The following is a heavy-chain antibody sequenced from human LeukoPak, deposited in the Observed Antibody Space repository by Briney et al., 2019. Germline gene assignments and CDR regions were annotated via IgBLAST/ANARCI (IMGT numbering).Heavy chain of an antibody. CDR2: IKQDGTET. CDR1: EFTFSNYW. V-gene: IGHV3-7*05. D-gene: IGHD6-19*01. CDR3: ARWNSGWEFDY. Sequence: PGGSLRLSCAASEFTFSNYWMTWLRQAPGKGLEWVAHIKQDGTETYYVDSVKGRFTISRDNAKNSLYPQMDSLRGEDTAVYYCARWNSGWEFDYWGQGTLVSVSS. J-gene: IGHJ4*02.